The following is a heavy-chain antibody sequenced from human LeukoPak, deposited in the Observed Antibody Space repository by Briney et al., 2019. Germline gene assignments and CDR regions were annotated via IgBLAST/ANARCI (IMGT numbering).Heavy chain of an antibody. CDR2: INAGNGNT. Sequence: ASLKVSCKGFAYTFTGYYIHWVRQAPGQRLEWMGWINAGNGNTKYSQKFQGRVTITRDTSASTAYMELSSLRSEDTAVYYCARSHSGYDPNFDYWGQGTLVTVSS. J-gene: IGHJ4*02. CDR1: AYTFTGYY. V-gene: IGHV1-3*01. CDR3: ARSHSGYDPNFDY. D-gene: IGHD5-12*01.